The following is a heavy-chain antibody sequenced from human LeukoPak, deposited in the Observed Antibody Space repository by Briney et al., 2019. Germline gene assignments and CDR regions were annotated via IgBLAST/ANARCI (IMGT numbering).Heavy chain of an antibody. V-gene: IGHV3-23*01. J-gene: IGHJ4*02. CDR2: ICGSGGDT. CDR1: GFTFSSYA. D-gene: IGHD3-22*01. CDR3: ARDKSSGYYYFDY. Sequence: GGSLRLSCAASGFTFSSYAMSWVRQAPGKGLEWVPVICGSGGDTYYADSVKGRFTTSRDNSKNTLYLQMNSLRAEDTALYYCARDKSSGYYYFDYWGQGTLVTVSS.